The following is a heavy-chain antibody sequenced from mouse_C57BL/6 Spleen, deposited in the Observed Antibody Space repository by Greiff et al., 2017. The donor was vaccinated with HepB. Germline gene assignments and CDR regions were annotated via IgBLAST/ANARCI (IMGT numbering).Heavy chain of an antibody. CDR1: GYTFTNYW. CDR2: IYPGGGYT. J-gene: IGHJ1*03. V-gene: IGHV1-63*01. CDR3: ARGDGDYFDV. D-gene: IGHD2-13*01. Sequence: QVQLQQSGAELVRPGTSVKMSCKASGYTFTNYWIGWAKQRPGHGLEWIGDIYPGGGYTNYNEKFKGKATLTADKSSSTAYMQFSSMTSEDSASYYCARGDGDYFDVWGTGTTVTVSS.